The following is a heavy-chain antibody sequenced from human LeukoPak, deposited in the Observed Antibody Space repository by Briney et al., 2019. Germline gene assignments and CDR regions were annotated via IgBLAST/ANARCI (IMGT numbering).Heavy chain of an antibody. J-gene: IGHJ4*02. CDR3: AKDTDGEHGLDY. Sequence: GGSLRLSCAASGFSFRSYGMHWVRQAPGKGLEWVAVIWYEGSDEYYADSVKGRFTIARDNSKNTLYLQMNGLRAEDTAVYYCAKDTDGEHGLDYWGQGTLVTVSS. D-gene: IGHD4-17*01. CDR2: IWYEGSDE. V-gene: IGHV3-33*06. CDR1: GFSFRSYG.